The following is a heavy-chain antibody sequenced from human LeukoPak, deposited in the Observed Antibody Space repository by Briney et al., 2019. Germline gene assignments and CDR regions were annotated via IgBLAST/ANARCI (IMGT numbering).Heavy chain of an antibody. J-gene: IGHJ6*03. CDR2: IYYSGST. CDR1: GGSISSYY. Sequence: SETLSLTCTVSGGSISSYYWSWIRQPPGKGLEWIGYIYYSGSTNYNPSLKSRVTISVDTSKNQFSLKLSSVTAADTAVYYCARGTYGLYSSSWTEICYYYYYMDVWGKGTTVTISS. V-gene: IGHV4-59*01. CDR3: ARGTYGLYSSSWTEICYYYYYMDV. D-gene: IGHD6-13*01.